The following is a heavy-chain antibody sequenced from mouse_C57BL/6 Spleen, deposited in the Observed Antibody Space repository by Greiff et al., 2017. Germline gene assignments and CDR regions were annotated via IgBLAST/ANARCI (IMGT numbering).Heavy chain of an antibody. CDR2: IYPGSGST. Sequence: QVQLQQPGAELVKPGASVKMSCKASGYTFTSYWITWVKQRPGQGLAWIGDIYPGSGSTNYNEKFKSKATLTVDTSSSTAYMQLSSLTSEDSAVYYCARSSTMVYYYAMDYWGQGTSVTVSS. D-gene: IGHD2-2*01. CDR1: GYTFTSYW. J-gene: IGHJ4*01. V-gene: IGHV1-55*01. CDR3: ARSSTMVYYYAMDY.